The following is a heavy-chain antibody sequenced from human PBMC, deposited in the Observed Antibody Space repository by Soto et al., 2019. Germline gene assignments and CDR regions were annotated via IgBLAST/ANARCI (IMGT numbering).Heavy chain of an antibody. D-gene: IGHD3-22*01. Sequence: PGGSLRLSCAASGFTFSSYGMHWVRQAPGKGLEWVAVISYDGSNKYYADSVKGRFTISRDNSKNTLYLQMNSLRAEDTAVYYCAKDFHYYDSSGYYPDAFDIWGQGTMVTVSS. CDR1: GFTFSSYG. J-gene: IGHJ3*02. V-gene: IGHV3-30*18. CDR2: ISYDGSNK. CDR3: AKDFHYYDSSGYYPDAFDI.